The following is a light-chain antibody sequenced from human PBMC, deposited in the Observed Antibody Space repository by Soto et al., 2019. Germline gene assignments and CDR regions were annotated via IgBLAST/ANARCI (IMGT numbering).Light chain of an antibody. J-gene: IGKJ5*01. Sequence: ETVMTQSPATLSVSPGERATLSCRASQSVSTKLAWYQQKPGQAPRLLIYGASTRATGIPARFSGSGSGTEXTXTVSSLQSEDFAVYYCQQYDDWPPITFGQGTRLEIK. CDR3: QQYDDWPPIT. V-gene: IGKV3D-15*01. CDR2: GAS. CDR1: QSVSTK.